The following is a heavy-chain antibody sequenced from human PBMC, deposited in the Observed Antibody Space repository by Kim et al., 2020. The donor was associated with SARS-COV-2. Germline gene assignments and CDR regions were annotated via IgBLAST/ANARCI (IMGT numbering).Heavy chain of an antibody. D-gene: IGHD2-21*02. J-gene: IGHJ4*02. CDR1: GFTFSRSW. V-gene: IGHV3-7*01. CDR2: INKDGSQR. Sequence: LSLTCAASGFTFSRSWMTWVRQAPGRGLEWVANINKDGSQRDYVDSLKGRFTISRDNAKNSLYLQMNSLRAEDTAVYYCARGPSNCGGDCYSYFDYWGQGTLVTVSS. CDR3: ARGPSNCGGDCYSYFDY.